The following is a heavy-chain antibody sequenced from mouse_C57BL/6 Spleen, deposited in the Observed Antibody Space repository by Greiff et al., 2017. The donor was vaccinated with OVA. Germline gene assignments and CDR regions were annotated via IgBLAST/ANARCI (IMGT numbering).Heavy chain of an antibody. D-gene: IGHD3-1*01. J-gene: IGHJ3*01. Sequence: QVQLQQSGAELVRPGASVTLSCKASGYTFTDYEMHWVKQTPVHGLEWIGAIDPETGGTAYNQKFKGKAILTADKSSSTAYMELRSLTSEDSAVYYCTRDGLLEFAYWGQGTPVTVSA. CDR3: TRDGLLEFAY. CDR2: IDPETGGT. V-gene: IGHV1-15*01. CDR1: GYTFTDYE.